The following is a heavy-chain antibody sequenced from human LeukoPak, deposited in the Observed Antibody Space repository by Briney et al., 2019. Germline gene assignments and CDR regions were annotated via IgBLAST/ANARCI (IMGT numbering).Heavy chain of an antibody. J-gene: IGHJ5*02. V-gene: IGHV4-34*01. CDR1: GGSFSGYY. CDR2: INHSGST. CDR3: ARASFNVVFGNWFDP. D-gene: IGHD2-8*01. Sequence: SETLSLTCAVYGGSFSGYYWSWIRQPPGKGLEWIGEINHSGSTNYNPPLKSRVTISVDTSKNQFSLKLRSVTAADTAIYYCARASFNVVFGNWFDPWGQGTLVTVSS.